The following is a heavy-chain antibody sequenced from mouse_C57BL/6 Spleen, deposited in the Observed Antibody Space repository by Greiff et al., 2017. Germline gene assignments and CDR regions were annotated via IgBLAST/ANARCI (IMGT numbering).Heavy chain of an antibody. CDR2: IDPETGGT. J-gene: IGHJ2*01. CDR1: GYTFTDYE. V-gene: IGHV1-15*01. Sequence: VKLMESGAELVRPGASVTLSCKASGYTFTDYEMHWVKQTPVHGLEWIGAIDPETGGTAYNQKFKGKAILTADKSSSTAYMELRSLTSEDSAVYYCTRGGNDYGGQGTTLTVSS. D-gene: IGHD1-1*02. CDR3: TRGGNDY.